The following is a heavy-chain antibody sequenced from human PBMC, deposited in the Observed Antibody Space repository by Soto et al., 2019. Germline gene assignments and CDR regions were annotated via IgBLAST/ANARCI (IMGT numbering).Heavy chain of an antibody. V-gene: IGHV4-31*03. CDR3: ARGSSIAGLYYGMDV. D-gene: IGHD6-6*01. CDR2: NYYSGIT. J-gene: IGHJ6*02. CDR1: GGSISSGGYY. Sequence: QVQLQESGPRLVKPSQTLSLTCTVSGGSISSGGYYWTWIRQHPGKGLEWIGYNYYSGITYYNPSLKSRVTISLDTSKNQFSLKLSSVTAAETAVYYCARGSSIAGLYYGMDVWGQVTTVTVSS.